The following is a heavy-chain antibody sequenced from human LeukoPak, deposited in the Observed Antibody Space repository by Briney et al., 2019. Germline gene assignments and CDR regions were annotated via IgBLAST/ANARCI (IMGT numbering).Heavy chain of an antibody. D-gene: IGHD6-13*01. J-gene: IGHJ2*01. CDR1: GYTFTSYY. CDR2: INPSGGST. V-gene: IGHV1-46*01. CDR3: ARDRGSSWYYWYFDL. Sequence: GASVKVSCKASGYTFTSYYMHWVRQAPGQGLEWMGIINPSGGSTSYAQKFQGRVTMTRDTSTSTVYMELSSLRSEDTAVYYCARDRGSSWYYWYFDLWGRGTLVTVSS.